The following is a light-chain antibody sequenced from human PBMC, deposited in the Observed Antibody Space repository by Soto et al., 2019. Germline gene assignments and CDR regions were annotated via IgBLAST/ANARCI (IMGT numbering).Light chain of an antibody. CDR2: AAS. Sequence: EIVMTQSPATLSVSPGERATLSCRATESVSSNLAWYQQKPGQAPRLLIYAASTRATGIPARFSGSGSGTEFTLIISSLQPEDVAVYYCQQYDNWPPWTFGQGTKVEVK. CDR3: QQYDNWPPWT. CDR1: ESVSSN. V-gene: IGKV3-15*01. J-gene: IGKJ1*01.